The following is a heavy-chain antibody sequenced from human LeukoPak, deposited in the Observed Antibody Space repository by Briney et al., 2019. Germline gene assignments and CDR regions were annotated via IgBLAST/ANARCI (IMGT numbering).Heavy chain of an antibody. D-gene: IGHD5-24*01. CDR3: AGGTSKRMATLRPYYFDY. CDR1: GGSFSSYY. CDR2: IYYSGST. J-gene: IGHJ4*02. V-gene: IGHV4-59*01. Sequence: PSEALSLTCAVYGGSFSSYYWSWIRQPPGKGLEWIGYIYYSGSTNYNPSLKSRVTISVDTSKNQFSLKLSSVTAADTAVYYCAGGTSKRMATLRPYYFDYWGQGTLVTVSS.